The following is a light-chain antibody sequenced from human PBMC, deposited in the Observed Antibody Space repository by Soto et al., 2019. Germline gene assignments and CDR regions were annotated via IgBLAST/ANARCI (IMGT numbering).Light chain of an antibody. CDR1: QSVSSSF. Sequence: EIVLTQSPGTLSLSPGERATLSCRASQSVSSSFLAWYQQKRGQAPRLLIYGASSSATGIPDRFSGSGSGTAFTLTISRLEPEDFAVYYCQQYDSSPRTFGQGTKVEIK. J-gene: IGKJ1*01. V-gene: IGKV3-20*01. CDR2: GAS. CDR3: QQYDSSPRT.